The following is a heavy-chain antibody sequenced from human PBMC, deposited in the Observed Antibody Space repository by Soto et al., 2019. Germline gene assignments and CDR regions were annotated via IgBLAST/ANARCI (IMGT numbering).Heavy chain of an antibody. D-gene: IGHD2-2*01. CDR2: IKSKSDGETT. V-gene: IGHV3-15*01. CDR1: GFTFSDAW. Sequence: GGSLRLSCAASGFTFSDAWMTWVRQAPGKGLEWVGRIKSKSDGETTDYAAPVKGRFTISRDDSENTVYLQMNSLRIDDTAVYYCATHRGFVAPASFDCWGQGTQVTVSS. CDR3: ATHRGFVAPASFDC. J-gene: IGHJ4*02.